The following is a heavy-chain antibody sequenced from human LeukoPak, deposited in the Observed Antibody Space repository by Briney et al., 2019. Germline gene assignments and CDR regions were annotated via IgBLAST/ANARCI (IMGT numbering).Heavy chain of an antibody. CDR2: TRTKANSYTT. D-gene: IGHD1-26*01. CDR3: ARVGRYFDAFDI. Sequence: QPGGSLRLSCAASGFTFSDHYMDWVRQAPGKGLEWVGRTRTKANSYTTEYAASVKGRFSISRDDSKNSLYLQMNSLKTEDTAVHYCARVGRYFDAFDIWGQGTMVTVSS. CDR1: GFTFSDHY. J-gene: IGHJ3*02. V-gene: IGHV3-72*01.